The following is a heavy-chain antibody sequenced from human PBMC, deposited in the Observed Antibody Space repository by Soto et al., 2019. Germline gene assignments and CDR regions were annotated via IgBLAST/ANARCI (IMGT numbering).Heavy chain of an antibody. V-gene: IGHV1-69*13. CDR1: GGAFSSYA. CDR3: ARARRDGYNYGR. CDR2: IIPIFGTA. Sequence: SVKVSCKASGGAFSSYAISWVRQAPGQGLEWMGGIIPIFGTANYAQKFQGRVTITADESTSTAYMELSSLRSEDTAVYYCARARRDGYNYGRWGQGTLVTVSS. J-gene: IGHJ4*02. D-gene: IGHD5-12*01.